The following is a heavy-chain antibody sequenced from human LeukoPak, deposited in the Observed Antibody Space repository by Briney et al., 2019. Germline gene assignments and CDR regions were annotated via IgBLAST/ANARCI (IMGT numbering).Heavy chain of an antibody. Sequence: SGGSLRLSCAASGFTFSDYYTSWIRQAPGKGLEWVSYISSSGSTIYYADSVKGRFTISRDNAKNSLYLQMNSLRAEDTAVYYCARIPIVGAHIDYWGQGTLVTVSS. D-gene: IGHD1-26*01. CDR1: GFTFSDYY. V-gene: IGHV3-11*01. CDR2: ISSSGSTI. J-gene: IGHJ4*02. CDR3: ARIPIVGAHIDY.